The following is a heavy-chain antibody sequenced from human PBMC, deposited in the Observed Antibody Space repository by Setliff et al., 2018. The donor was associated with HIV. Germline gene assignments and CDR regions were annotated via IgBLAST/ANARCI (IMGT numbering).Heavy chain of an antibody. Sequence: SETLSLTCTVSGDSITSGTYYWSWIRQPAGMRLEWIGHISTSGTTKYNPSLKSRVTISVDTSKNQFSLKLTSVTAADTAVYYCARDRGRGYDYPIQGYFDYWGQGTLVTVSS. D-gene: IGHD5-12*01. CDR3: ARDRGRGYDYPIQGYFDY. J-gene: IGHJ4*02. CDR1: GDSITSGTYY. CDR2: ISTSGTT. V-gene: IGHV4-61*09.